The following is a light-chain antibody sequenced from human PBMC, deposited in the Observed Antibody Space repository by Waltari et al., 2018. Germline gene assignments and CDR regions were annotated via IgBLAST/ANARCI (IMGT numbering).Light chain of an antibody. Sequence: EIVMTQSPATLSVSPGERATLSYRASQRININLAWYQQKPGQAPRLLIYGASTRATGIPARFAGTGSGTEVTLTISSLQSEDFAVYYCQQYNNWPRTFGQGTKVEIK. V-gene: IGKV3-15*01. J-gene: IGKJ1*01. CDR1: QRININ. CDR3: QQYNNWPRT. CDR2: GAS.